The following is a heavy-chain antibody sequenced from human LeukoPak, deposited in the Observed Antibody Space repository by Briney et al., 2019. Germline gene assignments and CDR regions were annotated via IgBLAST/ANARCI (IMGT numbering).Heavy chain of an antibody. CDR2: IWYDGDNK. CDR1: RFTFSSYV. D-gene: IGHD3-22*01. Sequence: PGGSLRLSCAASRFTFSSYVMHWVRQAPGKGLEWVALIWYDGDNKYYSDSVKGRFTISRDNSKNTLYLQMNSLRAEDTAVYYCAKARATYLYDTSGYLALDYWGQGTLVTVSS. V-gene: IGHV3-33*06. J-gene: IGHJ4*02. CDR3: AKARATYLYDTSGYLALDY.